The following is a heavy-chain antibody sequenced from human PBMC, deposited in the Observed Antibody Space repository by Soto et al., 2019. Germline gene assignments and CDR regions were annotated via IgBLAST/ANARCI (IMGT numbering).Heavy chain of an antibody. CDR2: IRSKANSYAT. CDR1: GFTFSGSA. Sequence: EVQLVESGGGLVQPGGSLKLCCAASGFTFSGSAMHWVRQASGKGLEWVGRIRSKANSYATEYAVSVKGRFTISRDDSRNTAYLQMNSLKTEDTAVYYCARGVYDFWSGHPNGLEYWGQGTVVTVSS. D-gene: IGHD3-3*01. J-gene: IGHJ4*02. V-gene: IGHV3-73*02. CDR3: ARGVYDFWSGHPNGLEY.